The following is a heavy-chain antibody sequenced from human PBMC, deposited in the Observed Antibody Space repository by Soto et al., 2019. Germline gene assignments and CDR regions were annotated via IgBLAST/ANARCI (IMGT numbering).Heavy chain of an antibody. CDR2: IHYSGST. Sequence: QEQLQESGPGLVKPSQTLSLTCTVSGGSISSGGYYWSWIRPHPGKGLEWIGYIHYSGSTDYSPSLKSRVTISVETSKNQFSLKLSSVTAADTAVYYCARALQGGAYGDYGGYFDYWGQGTLVTVSS. CDR3: ARALQGGAYGDYGGYFDY. J-gene: IGHJ4*02. CDR1: GGSISSGGYY. V-gene: IGHV4-31*03. D-gene: IGHD4-17*01.